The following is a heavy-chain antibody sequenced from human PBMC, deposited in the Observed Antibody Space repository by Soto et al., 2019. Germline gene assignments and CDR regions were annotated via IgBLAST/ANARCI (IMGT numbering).Heavy chain of an antibody. CDR2: INPNSGDT. Sequence: GASVKVSFKAAGYLFTGYHIHWGRQAPGRGLEWMGWINPNSGDTEYAQNFQGRVTMTRDTSFNLVYMEMSGLMSDDTAVYYCARDARGTRGFDEMDIWGQGTPVTVSS. D-gene: IGHD3-9*01. CDR1: GYLFTGYH. V-gene: IGHV1-2*02. J-gene: IGHJ6*02. CDR3: ARDARGTRGFDEMDI.